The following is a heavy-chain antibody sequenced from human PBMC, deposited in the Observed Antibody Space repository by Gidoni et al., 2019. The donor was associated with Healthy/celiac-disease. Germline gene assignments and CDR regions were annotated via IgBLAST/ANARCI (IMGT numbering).Heavy chain of an antibody. CDR3: AKGDGYNSGIFVD. J-gene: IGHJ4*02. D-gene: IGHD5-12*01. CDR2: ISYVGSNK. Sequence: QVQLVESGGGVVQPGRSLRLSCAASGFTFSSYGMHWVRQAPGKGLEWVSVISYVGSNKYYADSVKGRFTISRDNSKNTLYLQMNSLRAEDTAVYYCAKGDGYNSGIFVDWGQGTLVTVSS. CDR1: GFTFSSYG. V-gene: IGHV3-30*18.